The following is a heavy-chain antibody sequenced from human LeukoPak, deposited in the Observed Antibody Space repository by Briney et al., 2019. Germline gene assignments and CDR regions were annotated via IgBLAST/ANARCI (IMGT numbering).Heavy chain of an antibody. CDR2: IYYSGST. J-gene: IGHJ4*02. Sequence: SETLSLTCTVSGGSISSYYWSWIRQPPGKGLEGMGYIYYSGSTNYNPSLKSRVTISVDTSKNQFSLKLSSVTAADTAVYYCARGGYVWGSYRRNAFDYWGQGTLVTVSS. CDR1: GGSISSYY. CDR3: ARGGYVWGSYRRNAFDY. D-gene: IGHD3-16*02. V-gene: IGHV4-59*12.